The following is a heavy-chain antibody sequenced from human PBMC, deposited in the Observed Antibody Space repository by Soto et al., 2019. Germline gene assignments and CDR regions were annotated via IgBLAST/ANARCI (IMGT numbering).Heavy chain of an antibody. CDR3: VSQRTSVLTQAYFDY. J-gene: IGHJ4*02. V-gene: IGHV4-39*01. CDR2: IYYSGST. D-gene: IGHD2-8*01. CDR1: GGSISSSSYY. Sequence: SETLSLTCTVSGGSISSSSYYWGWIRQPPGKGLEWIGSIYYSGSTYYNPSLKSRVTISVDTSKNQFSLNLNSVTASDTAVYFCVSQRTSVLTQAYFDYWGPGALVTVSS.